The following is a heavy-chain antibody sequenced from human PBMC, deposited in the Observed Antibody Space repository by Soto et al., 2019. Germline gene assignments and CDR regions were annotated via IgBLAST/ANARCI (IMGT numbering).Heavy chain of an antibody. J-gene: IGHJ4*02. CDR2: INPNSGGT. CDR1: GYTFTGYY. Sequence: ASVKVSCKASGYTFTGYYMHWVRQAPGQGLEWMGWINPNSGGTNYAQKFQGWVTMTRDTSISTAYMELSRLRSDDTAVYYCARAGRWDSSSRVHFDYWGQGTLVTVSS. D-gene: IGHD6-6*01. V-gene: IGHV1-2*04. CDR3: ARAGRWDSSSRVHFDY.